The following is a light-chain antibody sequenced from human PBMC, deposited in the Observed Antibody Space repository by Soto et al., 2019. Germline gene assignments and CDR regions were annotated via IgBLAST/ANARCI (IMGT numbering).Light chain of an antibody. CDR2: DSS. V-gene: IGKV3-15*01. CDR1: ESVSSH. J-gene: IGKJ5*01. CDR3: HHYHNWPMT. Sequence: EIVLTQSPGTLSLSPGQIATLSFSASESVSSHLAWYQQKPGQAPRLLIYDSSTRATGIPARFSGSESGTEFTLTISSLQSEDFAVYYCHHYHNWPMTFGQGTRLEIK.